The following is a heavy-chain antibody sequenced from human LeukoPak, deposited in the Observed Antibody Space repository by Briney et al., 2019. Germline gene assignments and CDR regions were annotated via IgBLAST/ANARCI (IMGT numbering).Heavy chain of an antibody. CDR3: AKDHYSSGWYPTPFDY. D-gene: IGHD6-19*01. J-gene: IGHJ4*02. Sequence: PGGSLRLSCAASGFTFSSYAMSWVRQAPGKGLEWVSAISGSGGSTYYADSVKGRFTISRDNSKNTLYLQMNSLGAEDTAVYYCAKDHYSSGWYPTPFDYWGQGTLVTVSS. CDR1: GFTFSSYA. V-gene: IGHV3-23*01. CDR2: ISGSGGST.